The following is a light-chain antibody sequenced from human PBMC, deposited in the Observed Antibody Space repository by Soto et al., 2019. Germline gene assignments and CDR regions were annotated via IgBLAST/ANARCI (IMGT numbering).Light chain of an antibody. CDR3: QQYGSSWYT. Sequence: EIVWTQSPGTLSLSPGERATLSCRASQSVSSNYLAWYQQKPGQAPRLLIYGASSRATGIPDRFSGSGSGTDFTLTISRLEPEDFAVYYCQQYGSSWYTFGQETNLQIK. CDR1: QSVSSNY. V-gene: IGKV3-20*01. CDR2: GAS. J-gene: IGKJ2*01.